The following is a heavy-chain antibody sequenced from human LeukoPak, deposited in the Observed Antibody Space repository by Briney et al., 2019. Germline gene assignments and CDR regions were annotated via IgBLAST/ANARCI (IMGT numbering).Heavy chain of an antibody. CDR3: ARASDYYDSSPYYFDY. D-gene: IGHD3-22*01. V-gene: IGHV4-30-4*01. Sequence: SETLSLTCTVSGGSISSGDYYWSWIRQPPGKGLEWIGYIYYSGSTYYNPSLKSRVTISVDRSKNQFSLKLSSVTAADTAVYYCARASDYYDSSPYYFDYWGQGTLVTVSS. J-gene: IGHJ4*02. CDR1: GGSISSGDYY. CDR2: IYYSGST.